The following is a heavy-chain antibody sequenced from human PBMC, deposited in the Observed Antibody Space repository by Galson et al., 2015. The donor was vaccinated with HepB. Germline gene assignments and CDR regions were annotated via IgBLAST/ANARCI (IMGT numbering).Heavy chain of an antibody. CDR1: GFTFSSYA. J-gene: IGHJ2*01. D-gene: IGHD6-6*01. CDR3: AKVGGIAARPDYWYFDL. V-gene: IGHV3-23*01. Sequence: SLRLSCAASGFTFSSYAMSWVRQAPGKGLEWVSAISGSGGSTCYADSVKGRFTISRDNSKNTLYLQMNSLRAEDTAVYYCAKVGGIAARPDYWYFDLWGRGTLVTVSS. CDR2: ISGSGGST.